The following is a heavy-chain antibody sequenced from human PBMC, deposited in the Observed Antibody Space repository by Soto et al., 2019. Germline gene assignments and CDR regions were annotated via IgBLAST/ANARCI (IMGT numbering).Heavy chain of an antibody. CDR3: ARPLSGGSPFIPLEY. D-gene: IGHD2-15*01. V-gene: IGHV4-39*01. Sequence: SETLSLTCTVSGGSTSSSSYYWGWIRQPPGKGLEWIGSIYYSGSTYYNPSLKSRVTISVDTSKNQFSLKLSSVTAADTAVYYCARPLSGGSPFIPLEYWGQGTLVTVSS. CDR2: IYYSGST. J-gene: IGHJ4*02. CDR1: GGSTSSSSYY.